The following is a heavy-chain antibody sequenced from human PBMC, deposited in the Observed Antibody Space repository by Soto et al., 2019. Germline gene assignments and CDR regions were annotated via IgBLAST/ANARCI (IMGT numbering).Heavy chain of an antibody. Sequence: QLQLQESGPGLVKPSETLSLTCTVSGGSISSSSYYWGWIRQPPGKGLEWIGSIYYSGSTYYNPSLKSRVTISVDTSKNQFSLKLSSVTAADTAVYYCARHRTIFGGYFDYWGQGTLVTVSS. D-gene: IGHD3-3*01. CDR3: ARHRTIFGGYFDY. CDR2: IYYSGST. CDR1: GGSISSSSYY. J-gene: IGHJ4*02. V-gene: IGHV4-39*01.